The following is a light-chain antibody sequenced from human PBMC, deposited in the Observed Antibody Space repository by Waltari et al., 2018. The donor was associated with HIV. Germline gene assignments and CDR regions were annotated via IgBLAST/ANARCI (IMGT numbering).Light chain of an antibody. CDR3: QQRSNWPPGLT. Sequence: EIVLTQSPATLPLSPGERATLSCRASQSVSSYLAGYQQNPGQAPRLLIYDASNRATGIPARFSGSGSGTDFTLTISSLEPEDFAVYYCQQRSNWPPGLTFGGGTKVEIK. V-gene: IGKV3-11*01. J-gene: IGKJ4*01. CDR1: QSVSSY. CDR2: DAS.